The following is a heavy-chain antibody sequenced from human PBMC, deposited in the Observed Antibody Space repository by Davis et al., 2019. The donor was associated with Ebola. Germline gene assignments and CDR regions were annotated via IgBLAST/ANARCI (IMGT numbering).Heavy chain of an antibody. CDR3: ARAGYSSSWYLGYFDL. V-gene: IGHV3-30*03. D-gene: IGHD6-13*01. CDR1: GFTFSSYG. J-gene: IGHJ2*01. Sequence: GESLKISCAASGFTFSSYGMHWVRQAPGKGLEWVAVISYDGSNKYYADSVKGRFTISRDNSKNTLYLQMNSLRAEDTAVYYCARAGYSSSWYLGYFDLWGRGTLVTVSS. CDR2: ISYDGSNK.